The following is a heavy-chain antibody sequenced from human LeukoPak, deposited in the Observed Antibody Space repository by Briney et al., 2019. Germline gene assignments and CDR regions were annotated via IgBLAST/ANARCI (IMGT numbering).Heavy chain of an antibody. V-gene: IGHV4-59*01. D-gene: IGHD5-24*01. J-gene: IGHJ3*02. CDR2: ISYSGST. CDR3: ARVGGYNDAFDI. Sequence: PSETLSLTCTVSGGSISSYYWSWIRQPPGKGLEWIAYISYSGSTNYNPSLKSRVTISLDTSKNQFFLKLSSVTAADTAIYYCARVGGYNDAFDIWGQGTMVTVSS. CDR1: GGSISSYY.